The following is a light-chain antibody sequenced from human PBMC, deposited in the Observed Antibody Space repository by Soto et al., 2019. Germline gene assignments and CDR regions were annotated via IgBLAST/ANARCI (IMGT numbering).Light chain of an antibody. CDR1: QSVSSY. J-gene: IGKJ4*01. CDR2: DAS. CDR3: QQRSYWPLT. Sequence: EIVLTQSPTTLSLSPGERATLSCRASQSVSSYFAWYQQKPGQAPRLLIYDASTRADGITARFSGSGSGTDFTLTISSLEPEDFAVYYCQQRSYWPLTLRGGTKAQIK. V-gene: IGKV3-11*01.